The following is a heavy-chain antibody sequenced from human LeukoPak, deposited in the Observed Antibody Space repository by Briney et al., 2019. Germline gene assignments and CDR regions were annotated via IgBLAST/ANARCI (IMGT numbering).Heavy chain of an antibody. CDR1: GDSLSGYI. CDR2: IYDNGNT. CDR3: ARAVTYYYGSGIDY. J-gene: IGHJ4*02. V-gene: IGHV4-4*09. D-gene: IGHD3-10*01. Sequence: SETLSLTCTVSGDSLSGYIWSWIRQPPGKGLEWIAYIYDNGNTNYNPSLKSRVTISVDTSKNQFSLKLSSVTAADTAVYYCARAVTYYYGSGIDYWGQGTLVTVSS.